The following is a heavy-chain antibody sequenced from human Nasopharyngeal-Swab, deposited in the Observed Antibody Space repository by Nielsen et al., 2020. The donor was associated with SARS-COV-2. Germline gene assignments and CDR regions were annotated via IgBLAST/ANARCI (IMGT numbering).Heavy chain of an antibody. J-gene: IGHJ4*02. CDR2: ISYDGSNK. D-gene: IGHD6-19*01. Sequence: VRQMPGKGLEWVAVISYDGSNKYYADSVKGRFTISRDNSKNTLYLQMNSLRAEDTAVYYCAKGNMAVAFDYWGQGTLVTVSS. CDR3: AKGNMAVAFDY. V-gene: IGHV3-30*18.